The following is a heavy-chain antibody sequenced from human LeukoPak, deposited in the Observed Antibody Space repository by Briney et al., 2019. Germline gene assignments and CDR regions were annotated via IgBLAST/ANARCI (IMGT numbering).Heavy chain of an antibody. Sequence: PGGSLRLSCAASGFTFSNAWMNWVRQAPGKGLEWVSSISSSSSYIYYADSVKGRFTISRDNAKNSLYLQMNSLRAEDTAVYYCARDPTLMTGYSSGWSDAFDIWGQGTMVTVSS. CDR1: GFTFSNAW. J-gene: IGHJ3*02. CDR3: ARDPTLMTGYSSGWSDAFDI. CDR2: ISSSSSYI. V-gene: IGHV3-21*01. D-gene: IGHD6-19*01.